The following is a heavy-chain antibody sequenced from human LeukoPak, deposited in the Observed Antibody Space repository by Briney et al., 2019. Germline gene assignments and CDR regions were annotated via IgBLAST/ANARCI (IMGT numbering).Heavy chain of an antibody. Sequence: SETLSLTCTVSGGSISSHYWSWIRQPPGKGLEWIGYIYYSGSTNYNPSLKSRVTISVDTSKNQFSLKLSSVTAADTAVYYCARDSGPPGYYYMDVWGKGTTVTVSS. CDR3: ARDSGPPGYYYMDV. V-gene: IGHV4-59*11. CDR2: IYYSGST. CDR1: GGSISSHY. J-gene: IGHJ6*03.